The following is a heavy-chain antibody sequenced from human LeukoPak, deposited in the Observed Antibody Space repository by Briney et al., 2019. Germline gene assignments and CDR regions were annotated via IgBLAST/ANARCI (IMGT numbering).Heavy chain of an antibody. J-gene: IGHJ4*02. D-gene: IGHD3-10*01. CDR2: INHSGST. Sequence: PSETPSLTCAVYGGSFSGYYWSWIRQPPGKGLEWIGEINHSGSTNYNPSLTSRVTISVDTSKNQFSLKLSSVTAADTAVYYCARGPRRITMVRGVMDFDYWGQGTLVTVSS. CDR1: GGSFSGYY. V-gene: IGHV4-34*01. CDR3: ARGPRRITMVRGVMDFDY.